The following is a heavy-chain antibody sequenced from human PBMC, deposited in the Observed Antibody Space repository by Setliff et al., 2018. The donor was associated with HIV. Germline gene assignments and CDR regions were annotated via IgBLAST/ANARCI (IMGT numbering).Heavy chain of an antibody. CDR3: ATAQGIATANFDY. J-gene: IGHJ4*02. D-gene: IGHD6-13*01. CDR2: IFAFLDIP. Sequence: SVKVSCKTSGVTFNTYAFSWVRQAPGQGLEWMGDIFAFLDIPNYAQKFQGRVTITADKPTSTAYMELTGLRSEDTAIYYCATAQGIATANFDYWGQGTLVTVS. CDR1: GVTFNTYA. V-gene: IGHV1-69*10.